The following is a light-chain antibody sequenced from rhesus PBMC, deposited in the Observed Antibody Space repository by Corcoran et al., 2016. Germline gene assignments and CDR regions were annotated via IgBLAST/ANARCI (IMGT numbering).Light chain of an antibody. J-gene: IGLJ3*01. V-gene: IGLV7-88*01. CDR3: WLHYSGAVL. CDR2: DTT. Sequence: QAVVTQEPSLTVSPGGTVTLTCGSSAGAVTGSHYPYWFQQKPGQAPRTLIYDTTNKVSWTPARFSGSLLGGKAALTLSGAQSEDEAEYYCWLHYSGAVLFGGGTRLTVL. CDR1: AGAVTGSHY.